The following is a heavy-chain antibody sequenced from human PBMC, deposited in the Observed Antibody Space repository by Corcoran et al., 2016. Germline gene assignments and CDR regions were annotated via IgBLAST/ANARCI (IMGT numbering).Heavy chain of an antibody. J-gene: IGHJ6*02. CDR1: GYSFTSYW. CDR3: ARKDGSGGLNFYYYYGMDV. V-gene: IGHV5-51*01. D-gene: IGHD3-10*01. CDR2: IYPGDSDT. Sequence: EVQLVQSGAEVKKPGESLKISCKGSGYSFTSYWIGWVRQMPGKGLEWMGIIYPGDSDTRYSPSFQGQVTISADKSISTAYLQWSSRKASDTAMYYCARKDGSGGLNFYYYYGMDVWGQGTTVTVSS.